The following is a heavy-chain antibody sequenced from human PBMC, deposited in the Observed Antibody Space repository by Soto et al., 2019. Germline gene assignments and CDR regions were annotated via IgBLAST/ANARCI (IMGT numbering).Heavy chain of an antibody. Sequence: GGSLRLSCAASGFALSAYSLSWVRQAPGEGLEWVASINPSGSEIYYADSVEGRFVISRDNAQNSVDLQMLSLRAEDTAVYYCARAPPHYYGSGSSDYYGMDVWGQGTTVTVSS. V-gene: IGHV3-21*01. CDR1: GFALSAYS. CDR3: ARAPPHYYGSGSSDYYGMDV. D-gene: IGHD3-10*01. CDR2: INPSGSEI. J-gene: IGHJ6*02.